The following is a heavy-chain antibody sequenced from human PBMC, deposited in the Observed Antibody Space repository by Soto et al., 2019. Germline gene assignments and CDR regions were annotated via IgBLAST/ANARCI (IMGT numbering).Heavy chain of an antibody. V-gene: IGHV5-51*01. CDR3: ARRASSSPYYDFWSVPTTNYGMDV. Sequence: PGESLKISCKGSGYSFTSYWIGWVRQMPGKGLEWMGIIYPGDSDTRYSPSFQGQVTISADKSISTAYLQWSSLKASDTAMYYCARRASSSPYYDFWSVPTTNYGMDVWGQGTTVTVSS. CDR2: IYPGDSDT. J-gene: IGHJ6*02. CDR1: GYSFTSYW. D-gene: IGHD3-3*01.